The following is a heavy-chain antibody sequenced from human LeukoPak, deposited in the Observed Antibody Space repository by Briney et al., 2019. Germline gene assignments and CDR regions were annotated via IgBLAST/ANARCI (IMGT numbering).Heavy chain of an antibody. CDR1: GGSISSSSCY. J-gene: IGHJ6*03. D-gene: IGHD2-15*01. CDR3: ARVRCSGGSCPYYYYYYYMDV. Sequence: SETLSLTCTVSGGSISSSSCYWAWIRQPPGKGLEWIGSIHYSGSTYYNPSLQSRVTISIDTSKNQFSLKLRFVTAADTAVYYCARVRCSGGSCPYYYYYYYMDVWGKGTTVTVSS. CDR2: IHYSGST. V-gene: IGHV4-39*07.